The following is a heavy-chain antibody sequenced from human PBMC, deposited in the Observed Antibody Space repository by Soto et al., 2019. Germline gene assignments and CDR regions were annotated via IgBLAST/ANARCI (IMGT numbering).Heavy chain of an antibody. CDR1: GLTFSSYA. Sequence: QVQLVESGGGVVQPGRSLRLSCAASGLTFSSYAMHWVRQAPGKGLEWVAVISYDGSNKYYADSVKGRFTISRDNSKNTLYLQMNSLRAEDTAVYYCAREVGATTDYYYGMDVWGQGTTVTVSS. J-gene: IGHJ6*02. D-gene: IGHD1-26*01. V-gene: IGHV3-30-3*01. CDR2: ISYDGSNK. CDR3: AREVGATTDYYYGMDV.